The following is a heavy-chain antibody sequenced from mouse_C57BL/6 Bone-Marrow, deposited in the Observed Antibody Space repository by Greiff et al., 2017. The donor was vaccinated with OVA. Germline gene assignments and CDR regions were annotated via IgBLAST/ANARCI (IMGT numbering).Heavy chain of an antibody. CDR2: IYPRRGNT. D-gene: IGHD1-1*01. Sequence: QVHVKQSGAELARPGASVKLSCQASGYTFTSYGISWVKQRTGQGLEWIGEIYPRRGNTYYNEPFTGKATLTADKSSSTAYMELRSLTSEDSAVYFCAVLPSYFGYWGQGTTLTVSS. V-gene: IGHV1-81*01. CDR3: AVLPSYFGY. CDR1: GYTFTSYG. J-gene: IGHJ2*01.